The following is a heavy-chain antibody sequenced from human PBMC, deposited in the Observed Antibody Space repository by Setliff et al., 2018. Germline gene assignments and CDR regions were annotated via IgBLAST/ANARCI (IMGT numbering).Heavy chain of an antibody. D-gene: IGHD4-17*01. Sequence: PSETLSLTCAVSGYSISSGYYWGWIRQPPGKGLEWIGSIYHSGSTYYNPSLKSRVTISVDTSKNQFSLKLSSVTAADTAVYYCARDPLTTNRRRAFDNWGQGTMVTVSS. CDR1: GYSISSGYY. CDR3: ARDPLTTNRRRAFDN. V-gene: IGHV4-38-2*02. CDR2: IYHSGST. J-gene: IGHJ3*02.